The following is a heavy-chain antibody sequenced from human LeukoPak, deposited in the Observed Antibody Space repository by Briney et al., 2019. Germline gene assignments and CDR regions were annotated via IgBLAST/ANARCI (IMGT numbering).Heavy chain of an antibody. V-gene: IGHV4-39*01. Sequence: SSETLSLTCTVSGGSISSNSANWGWLRQPPGKGLEWIGSIYYTGITYYNPSVMSRVTMSLDTSRNQFPLRLSSVTAADTAMYYCARQGRATVVMYMDDWGNGTTVTVSS. CDR1: GGSISSNSAN. J-gene: IGHJ6*03. CDR2: IYYTGIT. CDR3: ARQGRATVVMYMDD. D-gene: IGHD3-22*01.